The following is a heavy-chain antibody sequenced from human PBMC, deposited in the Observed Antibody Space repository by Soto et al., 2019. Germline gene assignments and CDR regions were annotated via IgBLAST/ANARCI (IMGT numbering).Heavy chain of an antibody. CDR3: VRVMGRGYSYGPRSPEFP. CDR1: GYTFSGYY. CDR2: INPNSGGT. V-gene: IGHV1-2*02. J-gene: IGHJ5*02. Sequence: GASVKGSCKAAGYTFSGYYMHWVRQAPGQGLEWMGWINPNSGGTNYAQKFQGRVTMTRDTSISTAYMELSRLRSDDTAVYYCVRVMGRGYSYGPRSPEFPWGQGTLVTVSS. D-gene: IGHD5-18*01.